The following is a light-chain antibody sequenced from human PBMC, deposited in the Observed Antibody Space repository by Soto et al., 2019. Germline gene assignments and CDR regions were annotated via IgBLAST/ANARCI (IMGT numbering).Light chain of an antibody. V-gene: IGLV2-11*01. CDR1: SSDVGRYDY. Sequence: QSALTQPRSVSASPGQSVTISCTGTSSDVGRYDYVSWYQQHPGKAPKLIVYDVTERPSGVPDRFSGSKSGNTASLTISGLLTEDEAVYHCGSYTSSVTYVFGTGTKVTVL. CDR2: DVT. CDR3: GSYTSSVTYV. J-gene: IGLJ1*01.